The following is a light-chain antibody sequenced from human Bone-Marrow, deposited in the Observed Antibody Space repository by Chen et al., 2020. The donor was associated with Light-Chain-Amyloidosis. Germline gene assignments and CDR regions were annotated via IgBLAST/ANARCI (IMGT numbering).Light chain of an antibody. V-gene: IGLV2-14*01. CDR3: SSFTSSSSYV. CDR1: SGDVGTYNY. CDR2: AVS. J-gene: IGLJ1*01. Sequence: QSALTQPASVSGSPGQSITIYCTGTSGDVGTYNYVSWYQQHPGKAPKVMIYAVSNRPSVVSNRFSGSKSGNTASLTISGLQAEDEADYYCSSFTSSSSYVFGPGTKVTVL.